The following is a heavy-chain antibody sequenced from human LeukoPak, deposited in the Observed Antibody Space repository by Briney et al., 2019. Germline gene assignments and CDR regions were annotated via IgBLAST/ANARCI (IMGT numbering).Heavy chain of an antibody. D-gene: IGHD5-24*01. Sequence: GGSLRLSCAASGFTFSTYSMNWVRQAPGKGLEWVSSITSSSYIYYADSVKGRFTISRDNAKNSLYLQMNSLRAEDTAVYYCAKDRGMATLYFDYWGQGTLVTVSS. CDR1: GFTFSTYS. J-gene: IGHJ4*02. V-gene: IGHV3-21*04. CDR2: ITSSSYI. CDR3: AKDRGMATLYFDY.